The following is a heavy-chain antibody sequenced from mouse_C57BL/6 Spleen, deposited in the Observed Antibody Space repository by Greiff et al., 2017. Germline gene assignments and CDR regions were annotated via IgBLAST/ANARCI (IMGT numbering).Heavy chain of an antibody. CDR3: ASEDWYFDV. J-gene: IGHJ1*03. CDR2: IYPGDGDT. V-gene: IGHV1-82*01. CDR1: GYAFSSSW. Sequence: QVQLQQSGPELVKPGASVKISCKASGYAFSSSWMNWVKQRPGKGLEWIGRIYPGDGDTNYNGKFKGKATLTADKSSSTAYMQLSSLTSEDSAVYFCASEDWYFDVWGTGTTVTVSS.